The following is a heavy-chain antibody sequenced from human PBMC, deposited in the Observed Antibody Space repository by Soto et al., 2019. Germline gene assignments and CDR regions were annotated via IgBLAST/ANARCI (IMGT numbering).Heavy chain of an antibody. J-gene: IGHJ4*02. CDR3: AKRVAYSSSSAYFDY. CDR1: GFTFSTYG. V-gene: IGHV3-23*01. D-gene: IGHD6-6*01. Sequence: EVQLLESGGDLVQPGGSLRLSCAASGFTFSTYGMSWVRQAPGKGLECVSSINDSGDTYYGDSVKGRFTISRDNSKNTLYLQMNSLSAEDTAVYYCAKRVAYSSSSAYFDYWAQGTLVTVSS. CDR2: INDSGDT.